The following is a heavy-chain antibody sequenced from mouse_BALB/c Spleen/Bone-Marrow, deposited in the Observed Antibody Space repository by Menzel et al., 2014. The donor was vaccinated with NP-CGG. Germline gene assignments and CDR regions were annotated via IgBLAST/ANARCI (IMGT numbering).Heavy chain of an antibody. D-gene: IGHD2-3*01. J-gene: IGHJ4*01. V-gene: IGHV1-69*02. CDR1: GYTFTSYW. CDR2: IDPSDSYT. Sequence: VQLQQSGAELVKPGASVKLSCKASGYTFTSYWMHWVKQRPGQGLEWIGEIDPSDSYTNYNQKFKGKATLTVDKSSSTAYMQLSSLTSEDSAVYYCARWLLSYAMDYWDQGTSVTVSS. CDR3: ARWLLSYAMDY.